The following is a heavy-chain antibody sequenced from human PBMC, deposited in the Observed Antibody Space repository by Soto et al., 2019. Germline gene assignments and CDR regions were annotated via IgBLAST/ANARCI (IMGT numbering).Heavy chain of an antibody. CDR2: IKQDGSEK. CDR1: GFTFSSYW. Sequence: GGSLRLSCAASGFTFSSYWMSWVRQAPGKGLEWVANIKQDGSEKYYVDSVKGRFTISRDNAKNSLYLQMNSLRAEDTAVYYCARGCWSDVNAFDIWGQGTMVTVSS. J-gene: IGHJ3*02. V-gene: IGHV3-7*04. D-gene: IGHD3-3*01. CDR3: ARGCWSDVNAFDI.